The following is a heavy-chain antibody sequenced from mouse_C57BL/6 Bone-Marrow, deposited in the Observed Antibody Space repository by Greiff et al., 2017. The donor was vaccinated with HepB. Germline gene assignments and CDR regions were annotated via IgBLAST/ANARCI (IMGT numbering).Heavy chain of an antibody. J-gene: IGHJ3*01. CDR2: IYPGNSDT. D-gene: IGHD1-1*01. Sequence: VQLQQSGTVMARPGASVKMSCKTSGYTFTSYWMHWVKQRPGQGLEWIGAIYPGNSDTSYNQKFKGKAKLTAVTSASTAYMELSSLTNEDSAVYYCTRHYGSWGQGTLVTVSA. CDR1: GYTFTSYW. V-gene: IGHV1-5*01. CDR3: TRHYGS.